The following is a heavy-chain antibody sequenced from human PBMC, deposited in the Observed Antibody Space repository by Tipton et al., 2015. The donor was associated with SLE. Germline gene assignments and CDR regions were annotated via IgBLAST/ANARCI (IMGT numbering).Heavy chain of an antibody. V-gene: IGHV4-61*02. CDR3: ARDSPGMAAAD. D-gene: IGHD6-13*01. J-gene: IGHJ1*01. CDR1: GGSINSDTYY. CDR2: VYPGGST. Sequence: LRLSCTVSGGSINSDTYYWNWLRQPAGKGLEWIGRVYPGGSTNYNPSFNSRVTISVDTSKNQFSLKLTSMTAADTAVYYCARDSPGMAAADWGQGALVTVSS.